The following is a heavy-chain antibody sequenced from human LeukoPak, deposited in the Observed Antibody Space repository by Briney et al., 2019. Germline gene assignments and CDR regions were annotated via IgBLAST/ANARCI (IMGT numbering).Heavy chain of an antibody. CDR1: GGSISSSSYY. V-gene: IGHV4-39*07. Sequence: SETLSLTCTVSGGSISSSSYYWGWIRQPPGKGLEWIGSIYYSGSTYYNPSLKSRVTISVDTSKNQFSLKLSSVIAADTAVYYCARLGLTTVAMDYWGQGTLVTVSS. CDR2: IYYSGST. CDR3: ARLGLTTVAMDY. D-gene: IGHD4-23*01. J-gene: IGHJ4*02.